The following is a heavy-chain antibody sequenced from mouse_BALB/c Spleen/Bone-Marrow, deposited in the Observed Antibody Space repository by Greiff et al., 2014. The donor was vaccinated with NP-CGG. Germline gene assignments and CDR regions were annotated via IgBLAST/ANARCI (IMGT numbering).Heavy chain of an antibody. J-gene: IGHJ3*01. D-gene: IGHD1-1*01. CDR1: GFNIKDPY. V-gene: IGHV14-3*02. CDR2: IDPANGNT. Sequence: VQLQQPGAELVKPGASVKLSCTASGFNIKDPYMHRVKQRPEQGLEWIGRIDPANGNTKYDPKFQGKATITADTSSNTAYLQLSSLTSEGTAVYYCAPYYYGRWFTYWGQGTLVTVSA. CDR3: APYYYGRWFTY.